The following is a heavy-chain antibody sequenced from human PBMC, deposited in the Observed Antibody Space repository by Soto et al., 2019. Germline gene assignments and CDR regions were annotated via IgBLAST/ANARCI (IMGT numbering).Heavy chain of an antibody. V-gene: IGHV1-2*02. CDR1: GDTFTGYY. D-gene: IGHD6-19*01. J-gene: IGHJ4*02. CDR3: ARGYSTGWYSSVFFDY. Sequence: QVQLVQSGAEVKNPGASVKVSCKTSGDTFTGYYMHWVRQAPGQGLEWMGWINPHSGDTDYAQTFQGRVTITRDTSISTAYMELSRLRSNDTAFYYCARGYSTGWYSSVFFDYWGQGTLVTGSS. CDR2: INPHSGDT.